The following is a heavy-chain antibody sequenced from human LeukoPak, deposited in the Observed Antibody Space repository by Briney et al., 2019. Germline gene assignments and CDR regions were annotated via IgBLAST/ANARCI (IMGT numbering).Heavy chain of an antibody. V-gene: IGHV1-46*01. Sequence: ASVKVSCKASGYTFTSYYMHWVRQAPGQGLEWMGIINPSGGSTTYAQKFQGRVTMTRDTSTSIVYMELSSLRSEDTAVYYCARDESTSWELPIPFDYWGQGTLVTVSS. J-gene: IGHJ4*02. CDR1: GYTFTSYY. CDR2: INPSGGST. D-gene: IGHD1-26*01. CDR3: ARDESTSWELPIPFDY.